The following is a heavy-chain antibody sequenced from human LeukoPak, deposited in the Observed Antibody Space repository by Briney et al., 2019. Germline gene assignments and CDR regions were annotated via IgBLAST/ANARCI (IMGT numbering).Heavy chain of an antibody. J-gene: IGHJ4*02. Sequence: SETLSLTCTVSGGSISSYYWGWIRQPPGKGLEWIGNIYYGGSTYYNPSLKSRVTISIDTSKNQFSLKLSSVTAADTAVYYCAREGGYYYDSSGYLGPDYWGQGTLVTVSS. CDR2: IYYGGST. CDR3: AREGGYYYDSSGYLGPDY. CDR1: GGSISSYY. V-gene: IGHV4-39*07. D-gene: IGHD3-22*01.